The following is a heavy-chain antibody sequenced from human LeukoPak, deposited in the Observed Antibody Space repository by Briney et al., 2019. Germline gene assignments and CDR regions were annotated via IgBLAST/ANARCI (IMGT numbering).Heavy chain of an antibody. D-gene: IGHD5-24*01. J-gene: IGHJ4*02. CDR3: ARDHRGDGYKFDY. V-gene: IGHV1-69*13. CDR2: IIPIFGTA. CDR1: GGTFRSYA. Sequence: SVKVSCKASGGTFRSYAISWVRQAPGQGLEWMGGIIPIFGTANYAQKFQGRVTITADESTSTAYMELSSLRSEDTAVYYCARDHRGDGYKFDYWGQGTLVTVSS.